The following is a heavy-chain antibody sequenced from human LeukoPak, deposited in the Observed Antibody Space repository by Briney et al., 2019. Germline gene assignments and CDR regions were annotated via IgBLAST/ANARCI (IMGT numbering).Heavy chain of an antibody. CDR1: GFTFSSYV. V-gene: IGHV3-30*04. D-gene: IGHD2-15*01. Sequence: GGSLRLSCAASGFTFSSYVMHWVRQAPGKGLEWVAIISYDGSNEYYADSVKGRFTISRDNSKNTLYLQMNSLRAADTAVYYCAREEGYCSGGSCYSGDAFDIWGQGTMVTVSS. CDR3: AREEGYCSGGSCYSGDAFDI. CDR2: ISYDGSNE. J-gene: IGHJ3*02.